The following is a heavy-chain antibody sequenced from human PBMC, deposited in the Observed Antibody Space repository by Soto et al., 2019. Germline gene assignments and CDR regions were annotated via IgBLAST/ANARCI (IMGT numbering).Heavy chain of an antibody. CDR3: ARDRGTGGVAGNYYYGMDV. V-gene: IGHV3-30-3*01. CDR1: GFTFSSYA. Sequence: GGSLRLSCAASGFTFSSYAMHWVRQAPGKGLEWVAVISYDGSNKYYADSVKGRFTISRDNSKNTLYLQMNSLRAEDTAVYYCARDRGTGGVAGNYYYGMDVWGQGTTVTVSS. D-gene: IGHD6-19*01. CDR2: ISYDGSNK. J-gene: IGHJ6*02.